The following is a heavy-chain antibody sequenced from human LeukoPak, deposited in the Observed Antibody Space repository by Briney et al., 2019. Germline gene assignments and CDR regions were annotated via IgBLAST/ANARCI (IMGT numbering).Heavy chain of an antibody. Sequence: GGSLRLSCAASGFTFSSYAMHWVRQAPGKGLEYVSAISSNGGSTYYANSVKGRFTISRDNSKNTLYLQMGSLRAEDMAVHYCARDGGVWFGELSPGYYGMDVWGQGTTVTVSS. CDR3: ARDGGVWFGELSPGYYGMDV. CDR1: GFTFSSYA. V-gene: IGHV3-64*01. J-gene: IGHJ6*02. D-gene: IGHD3-10*01. CDR2: ISSNGGST.